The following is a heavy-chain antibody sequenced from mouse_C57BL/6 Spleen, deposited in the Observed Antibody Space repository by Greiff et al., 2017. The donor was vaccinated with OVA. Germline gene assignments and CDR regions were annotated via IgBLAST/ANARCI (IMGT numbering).Heavy chain of an antibody. CDR2: IDPSDSYT. Sequence: QVQLQQPGAELVMPGASVKLSCKASGYTFTSYWMHWVKQRPGQGLEWIGEIDPSDSYTNYNQKFKGKSTLTVDKSSSTAYMQLSSLTSEDSAVYYCARSINWALDVWGTGTTVTVSS. D-gene: IGHD4-1*01. CDR1: GYTFTSYW. J-gene: IGHJ1*03. V-gene: IGHV1-69*01. CDR3: ARSINWALDV.